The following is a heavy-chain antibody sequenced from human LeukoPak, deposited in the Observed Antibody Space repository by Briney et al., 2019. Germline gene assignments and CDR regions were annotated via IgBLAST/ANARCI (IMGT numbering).Heavy chain of an antibody. CDR2: IASGGNI. Sequence: QPGGSLRLSCSASGFSVSTYAMGWVRQTPVRGLEWVASIASGGNIMYAESPKGRFTISRDSSTNTVFLQINSLRAEDTAVYHCAKYLQPSGAPYALDFWGQGTKVTVSS. J-gene: IGHJ3*01. V-gene: IGHV3-23*01. CDR3: AKYLQPSGAPYALDF. D-gene: IGHD2-15*01. CDR1: GFSVSTYA.